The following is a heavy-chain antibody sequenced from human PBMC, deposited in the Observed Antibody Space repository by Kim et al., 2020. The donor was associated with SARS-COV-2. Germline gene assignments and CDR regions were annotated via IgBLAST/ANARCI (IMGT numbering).Heavy chain of an antibody. D-gene: IGHD5-12*01. Sequence: SETLSLTCTVSGGSISSYYWSWIRQPPGKGLEWIGYIYYSGSTNYNPSLKSRVTISVDTSKNQFSLKLSSVTAADTAVYYCASFDGYKALYYFDYWGQGTLVTVSS. CDR2: IYYSGST. CDR3: ASFDGYKALYYFDY. J-gene: IGHJ4*02. V-gene: IGHV4-59*13. CDR1: GGSISSYY.